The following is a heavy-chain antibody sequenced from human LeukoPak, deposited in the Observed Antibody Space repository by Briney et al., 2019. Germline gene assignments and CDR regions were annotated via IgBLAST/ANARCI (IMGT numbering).Heavy chain of an antibody. J-gene: IGHJ5*02. CDR2: ISCDGSNK. Sequence: GGSLRLSCAASGFTFSSYWMSWVRQAPGKGLEWVAVISCDGSNKYYADSVKGRFTISRDNSKNTLYLQMNSLRAEDTAVYYCARSPGLDTAVVSRPWGQGTLITVSS. V-gene: IGHV3-30*03. CDR1: GFTFSSYW. D-gene: IGHD5-18*01. CDR3: ARSPGLDTAVVSRP.